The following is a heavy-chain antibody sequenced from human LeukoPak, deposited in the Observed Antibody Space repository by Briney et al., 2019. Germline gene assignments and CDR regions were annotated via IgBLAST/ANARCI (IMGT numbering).Heavy chain of an antibody. Sequence: GGSLRLSCAVSGFTFSSYEMNCVRQAPGKGLEWVSYISNSGSAIYYADSVKGRFAISRDNAKNSLDLQMNSLRAEDTAVYYCARKRTRGLDYWGQGTLVTVSS. D-gene: IGHD3-10*01. J-gene: IGHJ4*02. V-gene: IGHV3-48*03. CDR1: GFTFSSYE. CDR2: ISNSGSAI. CDR3: ARKRTRGLDY.